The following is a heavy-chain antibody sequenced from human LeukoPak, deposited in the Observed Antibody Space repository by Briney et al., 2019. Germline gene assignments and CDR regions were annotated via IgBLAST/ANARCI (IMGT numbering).Heavy chain of an antibody. V-gene: IGHV4-59*01. J-gene: IGHJ4*02. CDR2: IYYSGST. CDR1: DGSISSYY. Sequence: SETLSLTCTVSDGSISSYYWSWIRQPPGKGLEWIGYIYYSGSTNFNPSLKSRVSISVDTSKNQFSLNLTSVTAADTAFYYCARLSRGAAAGFVCWGPGTLVTVSS. D-gene: IGHD6-13*01. CDR3: ARLSRGAAAGFVC.